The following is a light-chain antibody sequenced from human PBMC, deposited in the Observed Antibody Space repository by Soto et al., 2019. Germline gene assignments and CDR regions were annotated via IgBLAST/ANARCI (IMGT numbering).Light chain of an antibody. V-gene: IGLV1-44*01. CDR3: AAWDDSLNARV. J-gene: IGLJ1*01. CDR2: NNH. Sequence: QSVLTQAPSASGTPGHRVTISCSGSSSNIGSKTVNWYQQLPGMAPKLLIFNNHQRPSGVHDRFSGSKSGTSASLAISGLQSEDEADYDCAAWDDSLNARVFGTGTKLTVL. CDR1: SSNIGSKT.